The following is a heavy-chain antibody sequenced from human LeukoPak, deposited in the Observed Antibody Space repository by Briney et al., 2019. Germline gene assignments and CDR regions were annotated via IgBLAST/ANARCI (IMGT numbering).Heavy chain of an antibody. V-gene: IGHV4-34*01. CDR3: AGADDSTTYYKDYFDS. J-gene: IGHJ4*02. D-gene: IGHD2/OR15-2a*01. CDR2: INHSGST. Sequence: TSETLSLTCAVYGGSFSGYYWSWIRQPPGKGLEWIGEINHSGSTNYNPSLKSRLTISIDTSKNQFSLELTSVTAADTAVYYCAGADDSTTYYKDYFDSWGQGILVTVSS. CDR1: GGSFSGYY.